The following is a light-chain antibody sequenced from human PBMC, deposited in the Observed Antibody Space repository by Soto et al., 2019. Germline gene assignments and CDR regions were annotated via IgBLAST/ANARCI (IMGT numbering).Light chain of an antibody. CDR2: DVS. J-gene: IGLJ2*01. V-gene: IGLV2-14*03. CDR3: SSYTSSSTPVV. CDR1: SSDVGAYNY. Sequence: QSALTQPASMSGSPGQSITISCTGTSSDVGAYNYVSWYQQHPGKAPKLIIYDVSYRPSGVSNRFSGSKSGNTASLTISGLQAEDEADYYCSSYTSSSTPVVVGGGTKLTVL.